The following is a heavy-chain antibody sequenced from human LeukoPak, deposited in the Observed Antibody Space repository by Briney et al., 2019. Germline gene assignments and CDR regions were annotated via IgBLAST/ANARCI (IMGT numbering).Heavy chain of an antibody. J-gene: IGHJ4*02. D-gene: IGHD5-18*01. Sequence: GGSLRLSCTASGFTFSSYAMSCVRQAPGKRLEWVSTISGSGGGTYYADSVRGRFTISRDNAKNSLYLQMNSLRAEDTAVYFCARQQQQLWYDWGQGTLVTVSS. CDR2: ISGSGGGT. CDR3: ARQQQQLWYD. V-gene: IGHV3-23*01. CDR1: GFTFSSYA.